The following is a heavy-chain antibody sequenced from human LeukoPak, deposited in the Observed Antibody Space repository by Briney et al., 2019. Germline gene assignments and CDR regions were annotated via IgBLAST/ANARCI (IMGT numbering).Heavy chain of an antibody. CDR3: ARHAIYSGGYSFWFDP. CDR1: GGSIRSYY. D-gene: IGHD1-26*01. V-gene: IGHV4-59*08. CDR2: ISYSGNT. Sequence: SETLSLTCTVSGGSIRSYYWSRIRQPPGKGLEWIAFISYSGNTNYNPSLKSRASISLDTSKNLCSLRLSSVTAADTAVYYCARHAIYSGGYSFWFDPWGLGTLVTVSS. J-gene: IGHJ5*02.